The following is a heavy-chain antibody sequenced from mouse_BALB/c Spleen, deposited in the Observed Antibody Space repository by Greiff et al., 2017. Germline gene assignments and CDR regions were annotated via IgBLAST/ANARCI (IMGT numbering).Heavy chain of an antibody. CDR2: IRNKANGYTT. CDR1: GFTFTDYY. Sequence: EVKLVESGGGLVQPGGSLRLSCATSGFTFTDYYMSWVRQPPGKALEWLGFIRNKANGYTTEYSASVKGRFTISRDNSQSILYLQMNTLRAEDSATYYCARDPDGYYVWFAYWGQGTLVTVSA. CDR3: ARDPDGYYVWFAY. V-gene: IGHV7-3*02. J-gene: IGHJ3*01. D-gene: IGHD2-3*01.